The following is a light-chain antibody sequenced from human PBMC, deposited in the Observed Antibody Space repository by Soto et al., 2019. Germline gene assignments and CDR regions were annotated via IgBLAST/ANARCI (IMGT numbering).Light chain of an antibody. CDR2: RNN. CDR1: SSNIGSNY. CDR3: AAWDDSLSGPNVV. V-gene: IGLV1-47*01. Sequence: QSVLTQPPSASGTPGQRVTISCSGSSSNIGSNYVYWYQQLPGTAPKLLIYRNNQRPSGVPDRFSGSKSGSSASLAISGLRSEDEDDYYCAAWDDSLSGPNVVFGGGTKVTVL. J-gene: IGLJ2*01.